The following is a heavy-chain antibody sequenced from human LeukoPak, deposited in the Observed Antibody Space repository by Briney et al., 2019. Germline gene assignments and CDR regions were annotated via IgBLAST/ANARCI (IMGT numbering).Heavy chain of an antibody. D-gene: IGHD2-2*01. Sequence: GGSLRLSCAASGFTFSSYSMNWVRQAPGKGLEWVSYISSSSNTIYYADSVKGRFTISRDNAKNSLSLQMNSLRAEDTAVYYCASLAVVPVATGGSFDPWGQGTLVTVSS. V-gene: IGHV3-48*04. J-gene: IGHJ5*02. CDR1: GFTFSSYS. CDR2: ISSSSNTI. CDR3: ASLAVVPVATGGSFDP.